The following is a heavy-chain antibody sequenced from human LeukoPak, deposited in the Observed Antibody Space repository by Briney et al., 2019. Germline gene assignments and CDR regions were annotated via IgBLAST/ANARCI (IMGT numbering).Heavy chain of an antibody. Sequence: SETLSLTCTVSGDSISSGNFYWGWIRQPPGKELQWIGSIYYNGITHYNPSLESRVTISADTSTNEFSLKLRSVTAADTAMYYCARGIRRNYDFWSGRSYYFDYWGQGTLVTVSS. V-gene: IGHV4-39*01. J-gene: IGHJ4*02. D-gene: IGHD3-3*01. CDR3: ARGIRRNYDFWSGRSYYFDY. CDR2: IYYNGIT. CDR1: GDSISSGNFY.